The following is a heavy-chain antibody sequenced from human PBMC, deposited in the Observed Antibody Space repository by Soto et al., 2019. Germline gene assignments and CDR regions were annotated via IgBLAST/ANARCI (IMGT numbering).Heavy chain of an antibody. CDR3: MLGSGWKDYDY. Sequence: SETLSLTCAVYGGSFSGYYWSWIRQPPGKGLEWIGEINHSGSTNYNPSLKSRVTISVDTSKNQFSLKLSSVTAADTAVYYCMLGSGWKDYDYWGQGTLVTVSS. V-gene: IGHV4-34*01. D-gene: IGHD6-19*01. CDR2: INHSGST. CDR1: GGSFSGYY. J-gene: IGHJ4*02.